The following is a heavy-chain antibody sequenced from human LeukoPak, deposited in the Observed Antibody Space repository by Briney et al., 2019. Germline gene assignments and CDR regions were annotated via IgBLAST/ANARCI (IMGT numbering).Heavy chain of an antibody. Sequence: ASVKVSCKASGYTFTSYDINWVRQATGQGLEWMGWMNPNSGNTGYAQKFQGRVTITRNTSISTVYMELSSLRSEDTAVYYCARGEIEALFFSSGYSSGWSTYYMDVWGKGTTVTVSS. CDR1: GYTFTSYD. CDR3: ARGEIEALFFSSGYSSGWSTYYMDV. J-gene: IGHJ6*03. D-gene: IGHD6-19*01. CDR2: MNPNSGNT. V-gene: IGHV1-8*03.